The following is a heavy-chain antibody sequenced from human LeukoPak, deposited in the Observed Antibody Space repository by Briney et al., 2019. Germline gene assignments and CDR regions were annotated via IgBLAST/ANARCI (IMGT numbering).Heavy chain of an antibody. J-gene: IGHJ4*02. CDR2: INPNSGGT. CDR3: ARDGPAQMVDFDH. Sequence: ASVKVSCTASGYTFTGYYMHWVRQAPGQGLEWMGWINPNSGGTNYAQKFQGRVTMTRDTSISTAYVELSRLRPDDTAVYYCARDGPAQMVDFDHWGQGTLVTVSS. V-gene: IGHV1-2*02. D-gene: IGHD3-10*01. CDR1: GYTFTGYY.